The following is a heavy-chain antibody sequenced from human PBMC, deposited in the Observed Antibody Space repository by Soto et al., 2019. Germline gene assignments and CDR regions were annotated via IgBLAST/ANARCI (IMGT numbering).Heavy chain of an antibody. Sequence: AAVTVSCKASGYTFSSYYMHWVRQAPGQGLEWMGIINPSGGSTSYAQKFQGRVTMTRDTSTSTVYMELSSLRSEDTAVYYCARDLLVVVTTYIRNYCMEVWYQGTSVTV. CDR3: ARDLLVVVTTYIRNYCMEV. V-gene: IGHV1-46*01. CDR1: GYTFSSYY. D-gene: IGHD3-22*01. CDR2: INPSGGST. J-gene: IGHJ6*02.